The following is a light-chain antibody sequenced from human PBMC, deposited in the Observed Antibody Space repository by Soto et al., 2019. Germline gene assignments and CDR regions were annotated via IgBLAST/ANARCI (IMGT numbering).Light chain of an antibody. V-gene: IGKV3-20*01. CDR2: ASS. J-gene: IGKJ1*01. CDR1: QTISRGY. CDR3: QQYYNSRT. Sequence: EIVLTQSPGTLSLSPGEGATLSCRASQTISRGYLAWFQQKPGQAPRLLIYASSSRATGIPDRFSGSGSGTDFSLTISRLEPDDFAVYYCQQYYNSRTFGQGTKVEIK.